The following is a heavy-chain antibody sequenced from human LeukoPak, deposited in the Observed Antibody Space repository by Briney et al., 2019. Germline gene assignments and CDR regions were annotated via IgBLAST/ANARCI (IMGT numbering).Heavy chain of an antibody. Sequence: GGSLRLSCVASGFTVSSNFMNWVRQAPGKGLEWVSLIYSGGATYYADSVKGRFTISRDNSKNTLYLQMDSLRAEDTPVYYCATRGRSSSGHGFSLDCWGQGTLVTVSS. J-gene: IGHJ4*02. CDR3: ATRGRSSSGHGFSLDC. D-gene: IGHD6-6*01. CDR1: GFTVSSNF. CDR2: IYSGGAT. V-gene: IGHV3-66*01.